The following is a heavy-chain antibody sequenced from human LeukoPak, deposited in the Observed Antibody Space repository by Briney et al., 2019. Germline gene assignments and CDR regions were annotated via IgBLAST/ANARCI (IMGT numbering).Heavy chain of an antibody. Sequence: GGSLRLSCAASGFSFSIYAMGWVRRAPGRGLEWVSSISDNGDSTYYADSVKGRFTISRDNSKNTLCLQMNSLRAEDTAVYHCAKRPDQIGYWGQGTLVTVSS. CDR2: ISDNGDST. CDR3: AKRPDQIGY. V-gene: IGHV3-23*01. CDR1: GFSFSIYA. J-gene: IGHJ4*02.